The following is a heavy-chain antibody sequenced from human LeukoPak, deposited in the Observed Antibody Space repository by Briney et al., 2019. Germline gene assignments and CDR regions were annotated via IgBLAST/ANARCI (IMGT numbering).Heavy chain of an antibody. V-gene: IGHV5-10-1*01. CDR2: IDPSDSYT. CDR3: ARQVAAAWNWFDP. J-gene: IGHJ5*02. Sequence: GESLKISCKGSGYSFTSYWISWVRQMPGKRLEWMGRIDPSDSYTNYSPSFQGHVTISADKSISTAYLQWSSLKASDTAMYYCARQVAAAWNWFDPWGQGTLVTVSS. CDR1: GYSFTSYW. D-gene: IGHD6-13*01.